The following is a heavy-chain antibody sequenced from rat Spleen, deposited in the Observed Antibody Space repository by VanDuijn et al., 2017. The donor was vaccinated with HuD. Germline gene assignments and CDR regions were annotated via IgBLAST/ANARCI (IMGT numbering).Heavy chain of an antibody. CDR2: MWYDEDT. CDR1: GFSLTSYN. J-gene: IGHJ2*01. V-gene: IGHV2-63*01. Sequence: QVQLKESGPGLVQPSQTLSLTCTVSGFSLTSYNVHWVRQPTGKGLEWMGRMWYDEDTAYNSALKSRLSINRDNSKNQVFVKMNSLQTEDTAIYFCTRDPITTRDYFDYWGQGVMVTVSS. D-gene: IGHD1-1*01. CDR3: TRDPITTRDYFDY.